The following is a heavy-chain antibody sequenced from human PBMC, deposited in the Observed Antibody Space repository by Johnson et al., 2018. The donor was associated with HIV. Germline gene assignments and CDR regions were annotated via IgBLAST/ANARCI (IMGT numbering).Heavy chain of an antibody. Sequence: VRLVESGGGLVQPGGSLRLSCAASGFTFSSYAMSWVRQAPGKGLEWVSLIYSSGTTDYADSVQGRFTISRDNAKKSLYLQMNSLRADDTAVYYCARDWGLYSSGWYVDAFDIWGQGTMVTVSS. CDR1: GFTFSSYA. D-gene: IGHD6-19*01. CDR2: IYSSGTT. CDR3: ARDWGLYSSGWYVDAFDI. J-gene: IGHJ3*02. V-gene: IGHV3-66*01.